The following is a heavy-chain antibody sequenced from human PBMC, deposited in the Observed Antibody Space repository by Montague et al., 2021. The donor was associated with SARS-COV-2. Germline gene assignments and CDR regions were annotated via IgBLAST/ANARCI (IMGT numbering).Heavy chain of an antibody. D-gene: IGHD6-13*01. J-gene: IGHJ4*02. Sequence: PALVKPTQTLTLTCTLSGLPLSTSGLCVGWIRQPPGKALEWLALTDWDDDKYYSSSLKTRLSISKDTSKNQVVLTVANMEPVDTATYYCARIPNDSWYVSYFDYWGQGILVTVSS. CDR1: GLPLSTSGLC. CDR3: ARIPNDSWYVSYFDY. V-gene: IGHV2-70*01. CDR2: TDWDDDK.